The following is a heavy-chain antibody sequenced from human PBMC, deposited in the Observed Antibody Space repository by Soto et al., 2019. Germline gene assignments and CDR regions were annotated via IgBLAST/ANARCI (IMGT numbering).Heavy chain of an antibody. CDR1: GYTFTSYG. D-gene: IGHD2-15*01. Sequence: ASVKVSCKASGYTFTSYGISWVRRAPGQGLEWMGWISAYNGNTNYAQKLQGRVTMTTDTSTSTAYMELRSLRSDDTAVYYCARDYCSGGSCYSYWFDPWGQGTLVTVSS. V-gene: IGHV1-18*01. CDR3: ARDYCSGGSCYSYWFDP. J-gene: IGHJ5*02. CDR2: ISAYNGNT.